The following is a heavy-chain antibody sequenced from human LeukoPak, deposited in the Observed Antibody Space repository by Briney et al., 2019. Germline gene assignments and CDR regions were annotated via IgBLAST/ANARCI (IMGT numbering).Heavy chain of an antibody. Sequence: GGSLRLSCAASGFTFSSYAMSWVRQAPGKGLEWVPAISGSGGSTYYADSVKGRFTISRDNSKNTLYLQMNSLRAEDTAVYYCAKDLPTSYYYSSGNFDYWGQGTLVTVSS. CDR2: ISGSGGST. CDR1: GFTFSSYA. CDR3: AKDLPTSYYYSSGNFDY. V-gene: IGHV3-23*01. J-gene: IGHJ4*02. D-gene: IGHD3-10*01.